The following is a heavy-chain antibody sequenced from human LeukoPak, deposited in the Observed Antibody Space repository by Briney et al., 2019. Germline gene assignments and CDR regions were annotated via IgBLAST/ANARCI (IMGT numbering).Heavy chain of an antibody. CDR3: AKDQNYDSSGYPDY. V-gene: IGHV3-23*01. Sequence: RASLRLSCAASGFTFSSYAMSWVRQAPGKGLEWVSAISGIGDSTHYADSVKGRFTISRDNSKKTLYLQMNSRRAEDTSVYYCAKDQNYDSSGYPDYWGQGTLVTVSS. D-gene: IGHD3-22*01. CDR1: GFTFSSYA. CDR2: ISGIGDST. J-gene: IGHJ4*02.